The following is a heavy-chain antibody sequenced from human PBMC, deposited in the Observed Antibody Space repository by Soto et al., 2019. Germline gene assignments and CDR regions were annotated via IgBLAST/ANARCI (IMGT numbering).Heavy chain of an antibody. D-gene: IGHD3-9*01. J-gene: IGHJ5*02. CDR1: GYTLTELS. V-gene: IGHV1-24*01. Sequence: GASVKVSCKVSGYTLTELSMHWVRQAPGKGLEWMGGFDPEDGETIYAQKFQGRVTMTEDTSTDTAYMELSSLRSEDTAVYYCATALRYFDWLPFDPWGQGTLVTSPQ. CDR2: FDPEDGET. CDR3: ATALRYFDWLPFDP.